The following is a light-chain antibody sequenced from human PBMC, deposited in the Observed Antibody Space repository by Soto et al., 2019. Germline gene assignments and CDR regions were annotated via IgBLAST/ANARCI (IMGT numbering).Light chain of an antibody. V-gene: IGLV2-8*01. CDR3: YSYAGRNVWV. Sequence: QSVLAQPPSASGSPGQSVTISCTGSGSDIGAYNFVLWYQQHPGKAPKLMIFGVTERPSGVPDRFSGSKSGNTASLTVSGLQADDEAIYYCYSYAGRNVWVFGGGTKLTVL. J-gene: IGLJ3*02. CDR2: GVT. CDR1: GSDIGAYNF.